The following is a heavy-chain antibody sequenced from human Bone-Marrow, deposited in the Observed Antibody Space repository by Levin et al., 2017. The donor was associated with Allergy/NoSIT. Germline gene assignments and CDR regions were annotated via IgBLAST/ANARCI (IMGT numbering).Heavy chain of an antibody. D-gene: IGHD6-25*01. V-gene: IGHV1-2*04. CDR3: ARGLTAAPVFMDV. J-gene: IGHJ6*02. CDR2: INPNNGGT. Sequence: PGESLKISCKASGYNFINYYLHWIRQAPGQGLEWMGWINPNNGGTTYSQKFQGSVIMTRDTSISTSFMELNRLRSNDTAVYYCARGLTAAPVFMDVWGHGTSVTVSS. CDR1: GYNFINYY.